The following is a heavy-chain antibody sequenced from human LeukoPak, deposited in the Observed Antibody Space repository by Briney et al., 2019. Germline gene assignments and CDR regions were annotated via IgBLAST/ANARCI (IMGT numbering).Heavy chain of an antibody. V-gene: IGHV1-8*01. CDR3: ARGKSDFWSGYYLYYYYGMDV. CDR2: MNPNSGNT. J-gene: IGHJ6*02. CDR1: GYTFTSYD. Sequence: ASVKVSCKASGYTFTSYDINWVRQATGQGLEWMGWMNPNSGNTGYAQKFQGRVTMTRNTSISTAYMELSSLGSEDTAVYYCARGKSDFWSGYYLYYYYGMDVWGQGTTVTVSS. D-gene: IGHD3-3*01.